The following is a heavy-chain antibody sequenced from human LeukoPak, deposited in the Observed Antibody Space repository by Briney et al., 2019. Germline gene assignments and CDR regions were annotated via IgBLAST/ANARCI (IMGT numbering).Heavy chain of an antibody. CDR2: TNSDGSST. CDR1: GFTFSSYW. Sequence: PGGSLRLSCAASGFTFSSYWMHWVRQGPGKGLVWVSRTNSDGSSTSYADSVKGRFTISRDNAKNTLYLQMNSLRAEDTAVYYCAKYNYGGNGVFDYWGQGTLVTVSS. D-gene: IGHD4-23*01. V-gene: IGHV3-74*01. CDR3: AKYNYGGNGVFDY. J-gene: IGHJ4*02.